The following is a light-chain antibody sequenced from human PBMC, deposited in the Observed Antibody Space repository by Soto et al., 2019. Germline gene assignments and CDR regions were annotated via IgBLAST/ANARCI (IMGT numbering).Light chain of an antibody. CDR1: QSLLHNGGETF. J-gene: IGKJ5*01. CDR2: EVY. CDR3: MQSTQLPPT. Sequence: DVVMTQTPLSLSVTPGQPASISCKSSQSLLHNGGETFLFWYLQKPGQSPQLLIYEVYNRFSGVPDRFSGSGSGTDFTLEISRVEAEDVGIYYCMQSTQLPPTFGQGTRLEIK. V-gene: IGKV2D-29*02.